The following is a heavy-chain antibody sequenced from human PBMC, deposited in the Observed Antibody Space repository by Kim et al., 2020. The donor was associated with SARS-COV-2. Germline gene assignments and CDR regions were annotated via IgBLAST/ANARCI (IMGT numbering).Heavy chain of an antibody. V-gene: IGHV1-3*01. CDR3: AREFGQQLVFDP. J-gene: IGHJ5*02. CDR1: GYTFTSYA. Sequence: ASVKVSCKASGYTFTSYAMHWVRQAPGQRLEWMGWINAGNGNTKYSQKFQGRVTITRDTSASTAYMELSSLRSEDTAVYYCAREFGQQLVFDPWGQGTLVTVSS. D-gene: IGHD6-13*01. CDR2: INAGNGNT.